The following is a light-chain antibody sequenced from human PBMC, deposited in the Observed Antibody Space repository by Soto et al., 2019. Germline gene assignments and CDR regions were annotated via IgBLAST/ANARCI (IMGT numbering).Light chain of an antibody. CDR2: EVS. CDR3: LSYTASSTFV. J-gene: IGLJ1*01. CDR1: SSDVGGYDY. Sequence: QSVLTQPACVSGSPGESRTISCTGTSSDVGGYDYVSWYQQHPGKAPKLMIYEVSNRPSGVSNRFSGSKSGNTASLTISGLQTEDEADYYCLSYTASSTFVFGTGTKVTVL. V-gene: IGLV2-14*01.